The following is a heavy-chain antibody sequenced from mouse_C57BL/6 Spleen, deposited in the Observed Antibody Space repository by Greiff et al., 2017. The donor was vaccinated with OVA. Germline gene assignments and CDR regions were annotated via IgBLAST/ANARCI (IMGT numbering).Heavy chain of an antibody. Sequence: VQLQQSGAELVRPGASVTLSCKASGYTFTDYEMHWVKQTPVHGLEWIGAIDPETGGTAYNQKFKGKAILTADKSSSTAYMELRSLTSEDSAVYYCARDDYDVSPFADWGQGTLVTVAA. J-gene: IGHJ3*01. CDR2: IDPETGGT. CDR3: ARDDYDVSPFAD. V-gene: IGHV1-15*01. CDR1: GYTFTDYE. D-gene: IGHD2-4*01.